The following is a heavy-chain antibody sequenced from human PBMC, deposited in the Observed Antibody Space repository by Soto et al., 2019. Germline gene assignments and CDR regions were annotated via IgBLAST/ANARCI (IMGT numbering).Heavy chain of an antibody. J-gene: IGHJ3*02. Sequence: PGGSLRLACAASGFTFSNAWMSWVRQAPGKGLEWVGRIKSKTDGGTTDYAAPVKGRFTISRDDSKNTLYLQMNSLKTEDTAVYFCTTGVPPPYGPDAFDIWGQGTMVTVSS. CDR1: GFTFSNAW. V-gene: IGHV3-15*01. CDR2: IKSKTDGGTT. CDR3: TTGVPPPYGPDAFDI. D-gene: IGHD4-17*01.